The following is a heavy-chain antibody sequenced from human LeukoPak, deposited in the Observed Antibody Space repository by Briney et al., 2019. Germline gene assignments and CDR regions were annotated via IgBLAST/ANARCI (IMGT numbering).Heavy chain of an antibody. V-gene: IGHV3-9*01. D-gene: IGHD3-10*01. CDR2: LSWNSGSI. CDR3: VKASVGAYCIFDY. CDR1: GFTFYDYA. J-gene: IGHJ4*02. Sequence: GRSLRLSCAASGFTFYDYAMLWARQAPGKGLEWVFRLSWNSGSIGYAYSVKGRFTLSKDTARNSLYLQMNGLKAEDTALDYCVKASVGAYCIFDYLGGETMVTVAS.